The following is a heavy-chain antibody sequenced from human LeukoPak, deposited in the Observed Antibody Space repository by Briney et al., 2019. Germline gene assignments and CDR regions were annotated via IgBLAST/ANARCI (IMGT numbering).Heavy chain of an antibody. V-gene: IGHV4-34*01. CDR2: INHSGST. J-gene: IGHJ4*02. D-gene: IGHD3-10*01. CDR1: GGSFSGYY. CDR3: ATQMLLCHYY. Sequence: SETLSLTCAVYGGSFSGYYWSWIRQPPGKGLEWIGEINHSGSTNYNPSLKSRVTISVDTSKNQFSLKLSSVTASDTAVYYCATQMLLCHYYWGQGTLVTVSS.